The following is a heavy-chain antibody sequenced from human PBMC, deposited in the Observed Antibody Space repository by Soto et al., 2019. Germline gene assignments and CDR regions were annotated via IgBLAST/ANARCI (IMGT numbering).Heavy chain of an antibody. J-gene: IGHJ4*02. CDR2: ISYDGSNK. Sequence: GGSLRLSCAASGFTFSSYGMHWVRQAPGKGLEWVAVISYDGSNKYYADSVKGRFTISRDNSKNTLYLQMNSLRAEDTAVYYCARDSVGYCSSTSCYKDYWGQGALVTVSS. D-gene: IGHD2-2*02. CDR1: GFTFSSYG. CDR3: ARDSVGYCSSTSCYKDY. V-gene: IGHV3-30*03.